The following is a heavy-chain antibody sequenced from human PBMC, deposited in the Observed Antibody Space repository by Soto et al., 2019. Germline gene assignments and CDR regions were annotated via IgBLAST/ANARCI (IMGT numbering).Heavy chain of an antibody. Sequence: PGESLRHSCAASGFTFSSYWMHWVRQAPGKGLVWVSRINSDGSSTSYADSVKGRFTISRDNAKNTLYLQMNSLRAEDTAVYYCATRAYYDFWSPYGMDVWGQGTTVTVSS. CDR2: INSDGSST. V-gene: IGHV3-74*01. J-gene: IGHJ6*02. CDR1: GFTFSSYW. D-gene: IGHD3-3*01. CDR3: ATRAYYDFWSPYGMDV.